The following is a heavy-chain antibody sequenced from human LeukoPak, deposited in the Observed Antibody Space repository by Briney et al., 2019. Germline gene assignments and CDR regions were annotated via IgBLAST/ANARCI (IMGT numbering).Heavy chain of an antibody. D-gene: IGHD2-21*01. CDR3: ARVWQDYSGVDY. CDR1: GFIFKNYA. V-gene: IGHV3-23*01. CDR2: ISASGGDT. J-gene: IGHJ4*02. Sequence: GGSLRLSCATSGFIFKNYAMSWVRQAPGKGLEWVSAISASGGDTYYADSVRGRFTISRDNAKSSLYLQMNSLRDEDTAVYYCARVWQDYSGVDYWGQGTLVTVSS.